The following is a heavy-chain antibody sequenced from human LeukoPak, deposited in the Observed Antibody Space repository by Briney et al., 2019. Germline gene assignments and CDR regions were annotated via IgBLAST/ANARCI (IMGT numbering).Heavy chain of an antibody. CDR1: GGSFSGYY. D-gene: IGHD6-6*01. Sequence: SETLSLTCAVYGGSFSGYYWSWIRQPPGKGLEWIGEINHSGSTNYNPSLKSRVTISVDTSKNQFSLKLSSVTAADTAVYYCARAGIAARLSDYWGQGTLVTVSS. J-gene: IGHJ4*02. V-gene: IGHV4-34*01. CDR3: ARAGIAARLSDY. CDR2: INHSGST.